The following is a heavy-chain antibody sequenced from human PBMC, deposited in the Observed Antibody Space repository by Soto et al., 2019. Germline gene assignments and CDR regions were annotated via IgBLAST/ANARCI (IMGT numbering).Heavy chain of an antibody. CDR1: GGTFSSYA. V-gene: IGHV1-69*06. CDR2: IIPIFGTA. J-gene: IGHJ6*02. D-gene: IGHD1-26*01. CDR3: ARALLGASPAGCRYYGMDV. Sequence: QVQLVQSGAEVKKPGSSVMVSCKASGGTFSSYAISWVRQAPGQGLEWVGGIIPIFGTANYAQKFQGRGTIRSDKSTRTAYMELSSRISEDTAVYYCARALLGASPAGCRYYGMDVWGQGTTVTVSS.